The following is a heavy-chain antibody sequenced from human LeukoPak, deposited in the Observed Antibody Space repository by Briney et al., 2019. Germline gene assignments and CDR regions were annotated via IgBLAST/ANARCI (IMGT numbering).Heavy chain of an antibody. CDR3: ARLLGHGPGVDY. J-gene: IGHJ4*02. V-gene: IGHV5-51*01. Sequence: GESLKISCKGSGYNFPIYWIGRVRQMPGKGLEWMGVINPADSDSRNSPSFQGQVTISADKSINTAYLQWSSLKASDTAMYYCARLLGHGPGVDYWGQGTLVTVSS. D-gene: IGHD1-26*01. CDR1: GYNFPIYW. CDR2: INPADSDS.